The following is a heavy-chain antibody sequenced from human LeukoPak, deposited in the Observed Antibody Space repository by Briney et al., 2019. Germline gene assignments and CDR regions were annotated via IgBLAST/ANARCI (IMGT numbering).Heavy chain of an antibody. D-gene: IGHD5-12*01. CDR1: GGSISSSSYY. V-gene: IGHV4-39*07. J-gene: IGHJ4*02. CDR3: ARDRYRGYGGFDY. Sequence: SETLSLTCTVSGGSISSSSYYWGWIRQPPGKGLEWIGSIYYSGSTYYNPSLKSRVTISVDTSKNQFSLKLTSVTAADTAVYYCARDRYRGYGGFDYWGRGALVTVSS. CDR2: IYYSGST.